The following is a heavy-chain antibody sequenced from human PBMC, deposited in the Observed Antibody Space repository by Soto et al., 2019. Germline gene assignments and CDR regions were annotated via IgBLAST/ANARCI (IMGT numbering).Heavy chain of an antibody. J-gene: IGHJ4*02. CDR3: ARDGGYDILTGYLDC. V-gene: IGHV1-3*01. D-gene: IGHD3-9*01. Sequence: SVKVSCQASGYTFNSYTMHWARQAPVQRLEWMGWINVGTGDTKYSQRFQGRVTITRDTSANIVYMELSSLRSEDTAVYYCARDGGYDILTGYLDCWGQGTLVTVSS. CDR2: INVGTGDT. CDR1: GYTFNSYT.